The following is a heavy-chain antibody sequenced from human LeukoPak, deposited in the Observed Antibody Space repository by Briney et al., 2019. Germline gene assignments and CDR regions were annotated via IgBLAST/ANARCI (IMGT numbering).Heavy chain of an antibody. V-gene: IGHV3-7*01. CDR3: ARVVPAAMGWDYFDY. Sequence: GGSLRLSCAASGFTFSSYWMSWVRQAPGKGLEWVANIKQDGSEKYYVDSVKGRFTISRDNAKNSLYLQMNSLRAEDTAVYYCARVVPAAMGWDYFDYWGQRTLVTISS. D-gene: IGHD2-2*01. CDR1: GFTFSSYW. J-gene: IGHJ4*02. CDR2: IKQDGSEK.